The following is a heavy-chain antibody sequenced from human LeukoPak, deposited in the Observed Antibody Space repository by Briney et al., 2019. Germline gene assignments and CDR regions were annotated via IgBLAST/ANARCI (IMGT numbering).Heavy chain of an antibody. Sequence: SETLSLTCTVSGVSISSYYWSWVRQPPGKGLEWIGFVYYTGSTNYSPSLKSRVTISVDTSKNQFSLKLRSLTAADTAVYYCARISSSNWYNERGAFDVWGQGTMVTVSS. J-gene: IGHJ3*01. V-gene: IGHV4-59*01. D-gene: IGHD6-13*01. CDR1: GVSISSYY. CDR3: ARISSSNWYNERGAFDV. CDR2: VYYTGST.